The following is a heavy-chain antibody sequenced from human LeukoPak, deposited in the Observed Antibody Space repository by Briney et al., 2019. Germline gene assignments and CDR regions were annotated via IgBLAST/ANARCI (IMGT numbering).Heavy chain of an antibody. V-gene: IGHV3-23*01. CDR1: GFTFSSYS. Sequence: GGSLRPLCAASGFTFSSYSMRWGRHAPGEGVEWGSAIIGSGGSTYYADSVKGRFTISRDNSKNTLYLQMNTLRAEDTAVYYCAKPVIAAAGTFPTREYYFDHWGQGTLVTVSS. D-gene: IGHD6-13*01. CDR3: AKPVIAAAGTFPTREYYFDH. J-gene: IGHJ4*02. CDR2: IIGSGGST.